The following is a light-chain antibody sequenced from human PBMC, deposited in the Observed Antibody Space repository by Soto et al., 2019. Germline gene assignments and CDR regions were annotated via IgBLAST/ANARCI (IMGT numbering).Light chain of an antibody. J-gene: IGLJ1*01. CDR1: SSDVGGYSY. Sequence: QSALTQPASVSGSPGQSITISCTGTSSDVGGYSYVSWYQQFPGKAPKLIIYDVSNRPSGVSGRFSGSRSGNTASLTISGLQAEEEAEYYCCSYSGSSFVFGTGTQLTVL. CDR2: DVS. CDR3: CSYSGSSFV. V-gene: IGLV2-14*01.